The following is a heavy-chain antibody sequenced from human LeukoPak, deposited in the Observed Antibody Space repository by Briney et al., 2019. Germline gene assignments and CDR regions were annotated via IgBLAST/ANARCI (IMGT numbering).Heavy chain of an antibody. V-gene: IGHV1-2*02. J-gene: IGHJ4*02. CDR2: INPNTGDT. CDR3: ASYPRYVSTPPFDY. CDR1: GYTFTAYY. Sequence: ASVRVSSKPSGYTFTAYYMHWVRQAPGQGPEWMGWINPNTGDTKYAQKFQGRVTMTRDTPISTAYLELSRLTSDDTAVYYCASYPRYVSTPPFDYWGQGTLVTVSS. D-gene: IGHD2-15*01.